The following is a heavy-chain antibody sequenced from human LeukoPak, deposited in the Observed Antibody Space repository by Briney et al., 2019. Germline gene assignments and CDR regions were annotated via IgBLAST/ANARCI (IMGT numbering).Heavy chain of an antibody. D-gene: IGHD1-20*01. J-gene: IGHJ4*02. CDR1: GFTFSSYA. Sequence: GGSLRLSCAASGFTFSSYAMSWVRQAPGKGLEWVSAISGSGGSTYYADSVKGRFTISRDNSKNTLYLQMNSLRAEDTAVYYCARDNWNDVMYLDYWGQGTLVTVSS. V-gene: IGHV3-23*01. CDR2: ISGSGGST. CDR3: ARDNWNDVMYLDY.